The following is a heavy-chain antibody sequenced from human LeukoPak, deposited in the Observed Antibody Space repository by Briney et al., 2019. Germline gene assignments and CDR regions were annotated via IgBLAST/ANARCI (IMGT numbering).Heavy chain of an antibody. J-gene: IGHJ4*02. D-gene: IGHD5-12*01. V-gene: IGHV5-51*01. Sequence: GESLKISCKGSGYIFTSYWIGWVRQMPGKGLEWMGIIYPGDSDTKYSPSFQGQVTISADKSISTAYLQWSSLKASDTAMYYCARSGYSGYDSFDYWGQGTLVTVSS. CDR1: GYIFTSYW. CDR2: IYPGDSDT. CDR3: ARSGYSGYDSFDY.